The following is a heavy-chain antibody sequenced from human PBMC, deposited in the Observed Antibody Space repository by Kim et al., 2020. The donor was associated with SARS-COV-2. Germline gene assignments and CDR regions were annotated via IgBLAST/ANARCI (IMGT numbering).Heavy chain of an antibody. V-gene: IGHV3-30*18. D-gene: IGHD4-17*01. CDR3: AKIHYGGSSDAFDI. CDR1: GFTFSSYG. J-gene: IGHJ3*02. Sequence: GGSLRLSCAASGFTFSSYGMHWVRQAPGKGLEWVAVISYDGSNKYYADSVKGRFTISRDNSKNTLYLQMNSLRAEDTAVYYCAKIHYGGSSDAFDIWGQGTMVTVSS. CDR2: ISYDGSNK.